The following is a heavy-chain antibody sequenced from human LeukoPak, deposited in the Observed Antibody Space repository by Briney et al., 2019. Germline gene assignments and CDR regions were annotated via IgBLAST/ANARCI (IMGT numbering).Heavy chain of an antibody. D-gene: IGHD1-26*01. CDR3: AISRGRWEILDY. CDR2: IRYDESNE. CDR1: GLTFSTNG. Sequence: PGGSLRLSCVASGLTFSTNGLHWVRQAPGKGLEWVTFIRYDESNEYYADSVKGRFTISRDSSKNTVYLRMNSLRAEDTAVYYCAISRGRWEILDYWGQGALVSVSS. J-gene: IGHJ4*02. V-gene: IGHV3-30*02.